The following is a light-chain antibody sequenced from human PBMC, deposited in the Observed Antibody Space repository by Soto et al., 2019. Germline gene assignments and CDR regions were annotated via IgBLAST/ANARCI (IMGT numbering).Light chain of an antibody. CDR1: SGSVSTNYY. J-gene: IGLJ2*01. CDR2: GTN. V-gene: IGLV8-61*01. Sequence: QAVVTQEPSFSVSPGGTVTLTCGLTSGSVSTNYYPSWYQQTPGQTPRTLIYGTNTRSSGVPDRFSGSILGNKAALTITGAQADDESDYYCVLYMRSGQWVFGGGTKLTVL. CDR3: VLYMRSGQWV.